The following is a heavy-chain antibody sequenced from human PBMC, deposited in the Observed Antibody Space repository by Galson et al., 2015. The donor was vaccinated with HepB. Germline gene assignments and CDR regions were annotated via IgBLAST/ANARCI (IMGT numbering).Heavy chain of an antibody. V-gene: IGHV3-15*01. Sequence: SLRLSCAASGFTFSNAWMSWVRQAPGKGLERVGRIKSKTDGGTTDYAAPVEGRFTISRDDSKNTLYLQMNSLKTEDTAVYYCTTAEYSGSCFDYWGQGTLVTVSS. D-gene: IGHD1-26*01. CDR1: GFTFSNAW. CDR2: IKSKTDGGTT. J-gene: IGHJ4*02. CDR3: TTAEYSGSCFDY.